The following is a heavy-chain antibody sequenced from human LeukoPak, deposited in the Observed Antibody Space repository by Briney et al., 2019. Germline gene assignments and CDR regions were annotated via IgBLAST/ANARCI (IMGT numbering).Heavy chain of an antibody. CDR1: GFTFSNAW. Sequence: GGSLRLSCAASGFTFSNAWMSWVRQAPGKGLEWVGRITSKTDGGTTDYAAPVKGRFTISRDDSKNTLFLQMNSLRAEDTAVYYCARDFRPFGYWGQGTLVTVSS. CDR3: ARDFRPFGY. D-gene: IGHD3-3*01. J-gene: IGHJ4*02. CDR2: ITSKTDGGTT. V-gene: IGHV3-15*01.